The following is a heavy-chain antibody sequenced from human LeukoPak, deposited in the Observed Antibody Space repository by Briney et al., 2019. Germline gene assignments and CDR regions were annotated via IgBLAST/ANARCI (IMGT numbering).Heavy chain of an antibody. D-gene: IGHD3/OR15-3a*01. J-gene: IGHJ4*02. Sequence: GGSLRLSCTASGFIFSNFAINWVRQAPGKGLEWVSAISNTGEYTLYADSVKGRFTISRDNSKNTVSLQMNSLRAEDTALYYCARWTYNYDYWGQGTLVTVPS. CDR1: GFIFSNFA. CDR2: ISNTGEYT. CDR3: ARWTYNYDY. V-gene: IGHV3-23*01.